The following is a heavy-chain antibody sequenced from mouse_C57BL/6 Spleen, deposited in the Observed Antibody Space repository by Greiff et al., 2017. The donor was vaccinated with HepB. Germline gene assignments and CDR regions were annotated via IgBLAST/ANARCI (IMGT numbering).Heavy chain of an antibody. Sequence: EVQLQQSGPELVKPGASVKISCKASGYTFTDYYMNWVKQSHGKSLEWIGDINPNNGGTSYNQKFKGKATLTVDKSSSTAYMELRSLTSEDSAVYYCARKYYDYDEDYAMDYWGQGTSVTVSS. D-gene: IGHD2-4*01. CDR1: GYTFTDYY. CDR3: ARKYYDYDEDYAMDY. J-gene: IGHJ4*01. V-gene: IGHV1-26*01. CDR2: INPNNGGT.